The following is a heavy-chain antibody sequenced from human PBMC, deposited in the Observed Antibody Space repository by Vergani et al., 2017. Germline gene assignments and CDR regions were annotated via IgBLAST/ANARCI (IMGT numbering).Heavy chain of an antibody. CDR3: ARDELYCSSTSCQDVFDY. J-gene: IGHJ4*02. D-gene: IGHD2-2*01. V-gene: IGHV3-48*03. CDR2: ISSSGSTI. Sequence: EVQLVESGGGLVQPGGSLRLSCAASGFTFSSYEMNWVRQAPGQGLEWVSYISSSGSTIYYADSVKVRFTISRDNAKNSLYLQMNSLRAEDTAVYYCARDELYCSSTSCQDVFDYWGQGTLVTVSS. CDR1: GFTFSSYE.